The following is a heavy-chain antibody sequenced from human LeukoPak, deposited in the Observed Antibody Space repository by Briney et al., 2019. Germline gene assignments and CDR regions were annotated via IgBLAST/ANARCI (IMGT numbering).Heavy chain of an antibody. CDR2: TSSSDAGT. CDR3: ATHLHPQYAAAKG. D-gene: IGHD2-15*01. J-gene: IGHJ4*02. CDR1: GFTLNNYA. V-gene: IGHV3-23*01. Sequence: PGGSLRLSCAASGFTLNNYAMSWVRQAPGKGLEWVSATSSSDAGTYHADSVRGRFTISRDNSKNTLYLQMNSLRAEDTAVYYCATHLHPQYAAAKGWGQGTLVTVSS.